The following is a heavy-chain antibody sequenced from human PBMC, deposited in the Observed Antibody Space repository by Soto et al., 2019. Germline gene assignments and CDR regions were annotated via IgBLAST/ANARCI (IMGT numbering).Heavy chain of an antibody. D-gene: IGHD1-26*01. CDR2: IYYSGTT. CDR3: ARDHKWDGMDV. V-gene: IGHV4-31*03. J-gene: IGHJ6*02. Sequence: RSLTCSVSGGSFSSDSFIWSWVRQFPGKGLGWIGYIYYSGTTYYNPSLRSRVIMSVDTSKNQFSLKLSSVTAADTAVYYCARDHKWDGMDVWGQGTTVTV. CDR1: GGSFSSDSFI.